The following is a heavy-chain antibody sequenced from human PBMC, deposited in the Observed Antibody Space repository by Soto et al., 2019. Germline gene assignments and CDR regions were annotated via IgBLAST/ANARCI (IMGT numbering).Heavy chain of an antibody. CDR3: ARDLTGDPNY. Sequence: QVQLVQSGAEVKKPGASVNVSCEASGYTFTGSSIHWVRQAPGQGLEWMGYINPNSGDTIFAQKFQGRVTMTRDTSISTAYMELSRVASDDTAGYYGARDLTGDPNYWGQGTLVTVSS. CDR2: INPNSGDT. CDR1: GYTFTGSS. D-gene: IGHD7-27*01. V-gene: IGHV1-2*02. J-gene: IGHJ4*02.